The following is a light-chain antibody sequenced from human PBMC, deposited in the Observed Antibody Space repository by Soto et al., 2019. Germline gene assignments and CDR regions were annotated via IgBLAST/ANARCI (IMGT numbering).Light chain of an antibody. J-gene: IGKJ1*01. Sequence: IVLTQSPATLSLSPGERATLSCRASQSVGSFLAWYQQKRGQAPRLLIYDASNRATGIPARFSGSGSGTDFTLTISSLEPEDFTVYYCQQRSGWPWTFGQGTKVEIK. CDR2: DAS. CDR3: QQRSGWPWT. V-gene: IGKV3-11*01. CDR1: QSVGSF.